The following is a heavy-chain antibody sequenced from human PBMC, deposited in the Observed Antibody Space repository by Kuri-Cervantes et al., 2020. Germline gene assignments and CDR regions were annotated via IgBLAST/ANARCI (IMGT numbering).Heavy chain of an antibody. CDR2: ISAYNGNT. V-gene: IGHV1-18*01. Sequence: ASVKVSCKASGYTFTNYGFNWVRQAPGQGLEWMGWISAYNGNTNYAQKLQGRVTMTTDTSTSTAYMELSSLRSEDTAVYYCAIVGYSSSWYPENYYYYMDVWCKGTTVTVSS. D-gene: IGHD6-13*01. J-gene: IGHJ6*03. CDR1: GYTFTNYG. CDR3: AIVGYSSSWYPENYYYYMDV.